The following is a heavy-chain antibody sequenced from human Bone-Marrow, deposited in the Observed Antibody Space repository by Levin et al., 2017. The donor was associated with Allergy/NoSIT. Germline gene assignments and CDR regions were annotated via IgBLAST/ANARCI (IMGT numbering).Heavy chain of an antibody. J-gene: IGHJ4*02. V-gene: IGHV1-2*02. CDR1: TDYY. Sequence: TDYYMHWLRQAPGQGPEWIGWISPNSGGTRYSQKFQDRVTVTRDTSISTVYMDLSRLTSDDTAVYYCARGGEWPGLFDYWGQGALVTVSS. D-gene: IGHD3-3*01. CDR3: ARGGEWPGLFDY. CDR2: ISPNSGGT.